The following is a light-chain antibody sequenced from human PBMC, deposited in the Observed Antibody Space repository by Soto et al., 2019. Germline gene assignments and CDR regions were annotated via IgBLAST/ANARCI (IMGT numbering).Light chain of an antibody. V-gene: IGKV1-5*03. Sequence: DIQMTQSPSTLSASVRDRVPITCRASQSISSWLAWYQQKPGKAPKLLIYKASSLESGVPSRFSGSGSGTEFTLTSSSLQPDDFATYYCQQYNSLWTFGQGTKVDIK. CDR3: QQYNSLWT. J-gene: IGKJ1*01. CDR1: QSISSW. CDR2: KAS.